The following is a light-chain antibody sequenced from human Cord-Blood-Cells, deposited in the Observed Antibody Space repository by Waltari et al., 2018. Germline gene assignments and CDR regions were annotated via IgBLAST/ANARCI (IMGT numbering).Light chain of an antibody. Sequence: NFMLTQPHSVSESPGKTVTISCTRRSGSIASNYVQWYQQRPGSSPPTVIYEDNQRPSGVPDRFSGSIDSSSNSASLTISGLKTEDEADYYCQSYDSSNHEVFGGGTKLTVL. CDR2: EDN. CDR1: SGSIASNY. J-gene: IGLJ2*01. V-gene: IGLV6-57*01. CDR3: QSYDSSNHEV.